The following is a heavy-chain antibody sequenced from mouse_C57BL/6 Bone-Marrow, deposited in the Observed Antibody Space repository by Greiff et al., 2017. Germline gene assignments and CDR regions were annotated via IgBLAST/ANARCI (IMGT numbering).Heavy chain of an antibody. V-gene: IGHV1-81*01. CDR3: ARYRATWFAY. D-gene: IGHD3-1*01. Sequence: QVQLQQSGAELARPGASVKLSCKASGYTFTSYGISWVKQRTGQGLEWIGEIYPKSGNTYYNEKFKGKATLTADKSSSTAYMELRSLTSEDAAVYFCARYRATWFAYWGQGTLVTVSA. CDR2: IYPKSGNT. CDR1: GYTFTSYG. J-gene: IGHJ3*01.